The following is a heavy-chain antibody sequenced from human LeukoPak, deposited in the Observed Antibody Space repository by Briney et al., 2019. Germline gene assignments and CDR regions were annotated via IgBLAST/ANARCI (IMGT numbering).Heavy chain of an antibody. CDR2: ISGSGGST. CDR1: GFTFSSYS. D-gene: IGHD2-2*01. Sequence: GSLRLSCAASGFTFSSYSMNWVRQAPGKGLEWVSAISGSGGSTYYADSVKGRFTISRDNSKNTLYLQMNSLRAEDTAVYYCAKGSDIVVVPAAMTLDPWGQGTLVTVSS. J-gene: IGHJ5*02. V-gene: IGHV3-23*01. CDR3: AKGSDIVVVPAAMTLDP.